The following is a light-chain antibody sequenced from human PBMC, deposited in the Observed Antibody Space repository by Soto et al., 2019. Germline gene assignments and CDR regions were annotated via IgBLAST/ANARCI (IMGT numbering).Light chain of an antibody. V-gene: IGLV2-8*01. J-gene: IGLJ2*01. CDR2: EVS. Sequence: QSVLTQPPSASGSPGQSVTISCTGTSSDVGGYNYVSWYQQHPGKAPKLMIFEVSERPSGVPDRFSGSKSGNTASLTVSGLQPEDEADYYCSSYAGSNTPIFGGGTKLTVL. CDR3: SSYAGSNTPI. CDR1: SSDVGGYNY.